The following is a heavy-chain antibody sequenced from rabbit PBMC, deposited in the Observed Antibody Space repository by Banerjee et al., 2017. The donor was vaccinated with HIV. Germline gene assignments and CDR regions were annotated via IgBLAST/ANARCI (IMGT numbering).Heavy chain of an antibody. CDR1: GFSFSSGYY. Sequence: QSLEESGGDLVKPGASLTLTCKASGFSFSSGYYMCWVRQAPGKGLEWIACIYGGSSGSTYYASWAKGRFTISKTSSTTVTLQMTSLTAADTATYFCARTYAGYTDYGYAINLWGPGTLVTVS. CDR2: IYGGSSGST. J-gene: IGHJ4*01. D-gene: IGHD6-1*01. V-gene: IGHV1S40*01. CDR3: ARTYAGYTDYGYAINL.